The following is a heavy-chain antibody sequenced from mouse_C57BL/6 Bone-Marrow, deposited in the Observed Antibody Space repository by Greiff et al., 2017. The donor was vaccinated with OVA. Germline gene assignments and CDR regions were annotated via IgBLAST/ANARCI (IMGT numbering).Heavy chain of an antibody. CDR2: IDPSDSYT. V-gene: IGHV1-69*01. CDR3: ARGDY. Sequence: QVQLQQPGAELVMPGASVKLSCKASGYTFTSYWMHWVKQRPGQGLEWIGEIDPSDSYTNYNQKFKGKSTLTVYKSSSTAYMQLSSLTSEDSAVYYCARGDYWGQGTSVTVSS. CDR1: GYTFTSYW. J-gene: IGHJ4*01.